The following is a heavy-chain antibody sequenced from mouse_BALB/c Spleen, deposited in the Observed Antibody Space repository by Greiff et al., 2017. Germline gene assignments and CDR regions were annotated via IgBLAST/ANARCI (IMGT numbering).Heavy chain of an antibody. Sequence: QVHVKQSGAELAKPGASVKMSCKASGYTFTSYWMHWVKQRPGQGLEWIGYINPSTGYTEYNQKFKDKATLTVDKSSSTAYMQLSSLTSEDSAVYYYARSLEAMDYWGQGTSVTVSS. CDR2: INPSTGYT. CDR1: GYTFTSYW. D-gene: IGHD6-2*01. CDR3: ARSLEAMDY. J-gene: IGHJ4*01. V-gene: IGHV1-7*01.